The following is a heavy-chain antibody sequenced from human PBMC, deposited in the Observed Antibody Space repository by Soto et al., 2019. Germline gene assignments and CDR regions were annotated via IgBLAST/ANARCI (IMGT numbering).Heavy chain of an antibody. D-gene: IGHD3-3*01. CDR3: ANAQYDFWSGYLGWFDP. CDR1: GYTFTSYG. V-gene: IGHV1-18*01. J-gene: IGHJ5*02. CDR2: ISAYNGNT. Sequence: SVKVSCKASGYTFTSYGISWVRQAPGQGLEWMGWISAYNGNTNYAQKLQGRVTMTTDTSTSTAYMELRSLRSDDTAVYYCANAQYDFWSGYLGWFDPWGQGTLVTVSS.